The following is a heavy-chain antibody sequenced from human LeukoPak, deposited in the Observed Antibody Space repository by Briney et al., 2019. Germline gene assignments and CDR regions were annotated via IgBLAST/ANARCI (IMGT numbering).Heavy chain of an antibody. V-gene: IGHV3-43*01. CDR1: GFTFDDYT. J-gene: IGHJ4*02. CDR2: ISWDGGST. D-gene: IGHD6-19*01. CDR3: AQEFAVAGSLGY. Sequence: GGSLRLSCAASGFTFDDYTMHWVRQAPGKGLEWVSLISWDGGSTYYAGSVKGRFTISRDNSKNSLYLQMNSLRTEDTALYYCAQEFAVAGSLGYWGQGTLVTVSS.